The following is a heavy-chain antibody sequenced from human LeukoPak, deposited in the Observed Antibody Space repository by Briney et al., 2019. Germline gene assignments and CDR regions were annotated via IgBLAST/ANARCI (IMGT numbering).Heavy chain of an antibody. CDR1: GFTFDDYA. V-gene: IGHV3-43*02. CDR3: AKDRGWYDY. D-gene: IGHD6-19*01. J-gene: IGHJ4*02. Sequence: GSLRLSFAASGFTFDDYAMHWVRQAPGKGLEWVSLISGDGGSTYYADSVKGRFTISRDNSKNSLYLQMNSLRTEDTALYHCAKDRGWYDYWGQGTLVTVSS. CDR2: ISGDGGST.